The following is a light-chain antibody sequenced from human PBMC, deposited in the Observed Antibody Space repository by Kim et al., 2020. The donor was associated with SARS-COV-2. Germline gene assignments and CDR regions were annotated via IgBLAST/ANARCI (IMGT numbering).Light chain of an antibody. V-gene: IGKV1-5*03. CDR2: KAS. CDR3: QQYNDYPLT. J-gene: IGKJ4*01. Sequence: DIQMTQSPSTLSASVGDRVTITCRASQSINSWLAWYQQKPGKAPKLLIYKASSLESAVPSRFSGSGSGTEFTLTISSLQPDDFATYYCQQYNDYPLTCGGGTKVDIK. CDR1: QSINSW.